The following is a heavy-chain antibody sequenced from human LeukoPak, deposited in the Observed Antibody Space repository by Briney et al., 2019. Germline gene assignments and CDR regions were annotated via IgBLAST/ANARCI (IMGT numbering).Heavy chain of an antibody. CDR2: INHSGST. Sequence: TSETLSLTCAVYGGSFSGYYWSWIRQPPGKGLEWIGEINHSGSTNYNPSLKSRVTISVDTSKNQFSLELSSVTAADTAVYYCARVESWIQLWLPDYWGQGTLVTVSS. J-gene: IGHJ4*02. D-gene: IGHD5-18*01. V-gene: IGHV4-34*01. CDR3: ARVESWIQLWLPDY. CDR1: GGSFSGYY.